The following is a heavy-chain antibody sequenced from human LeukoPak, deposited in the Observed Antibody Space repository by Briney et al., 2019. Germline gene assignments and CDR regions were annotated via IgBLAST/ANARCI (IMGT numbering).Heavy chain of an antibody. D-gene: IGHD5-18*01. CDR2: INPSSGGT. CDR3: AKGRGIQLTFDY. Sequence: ASVKVSCKASGNTFTDYNLHWVRQAPGQGLEWMGWINPSSGGTTYAQTFQGRVTMTRDTSISTVYMELSRVRFDDTAVYYCAKGRGIQLTFDYWGQGTLVTVSS. V-gene: IGHV1-2*02. J-gene: IGHJ4*02. CDR1: GNTFTDYN.